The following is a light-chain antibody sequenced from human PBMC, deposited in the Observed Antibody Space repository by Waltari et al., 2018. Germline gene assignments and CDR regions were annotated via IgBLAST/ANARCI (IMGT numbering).Light chain of an antibody. CDR2: DAS. CDR3: QQRSNWPVT. V-gene: IGKV3-11*01. Sequence: EIVLTQSPATLYLSPGERATLPCRASQSVSSYLAWYQQKPGQAPRLLIYDASNRATGIPARFSGSGSGTDFTLTISSLEPEDFAVYYCQQRSNWPVTFGQGTKLEIK. CDR1: QSVSSY. J-gene: IGKJ2*01.